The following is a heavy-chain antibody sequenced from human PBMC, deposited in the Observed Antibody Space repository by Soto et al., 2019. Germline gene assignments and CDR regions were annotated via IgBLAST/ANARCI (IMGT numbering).Heavy chain of an antibody. J-gene: IGHJ4*02. D-gene: IGHD3-10*01. CDR2: INPNSGGT. CDR1: RYTLTASN. CDR3: ASLDGEDY. Sequence: VSRTALRYTLTASNMHWVREAPGQGLEWRGWINPNSGGTNYAQKFQGRVTMTRDTSISTAYMELSRLRSDDTAVYYCASLDGEDYWGQGTLVTVSS. V-gene: IGHV1-2*02.